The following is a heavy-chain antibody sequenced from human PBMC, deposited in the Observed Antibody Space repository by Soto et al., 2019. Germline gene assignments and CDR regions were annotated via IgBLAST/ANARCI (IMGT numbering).Heavy chain of an antibody. V-gene: IGHV4-30-2*01. CDR2: IYHSGST. CDR1: GGSISSGGYS. CDR3: ARGWGYDSSGLFDY. D-gene: IGHD3-22*01. Sequence: QLQLQESGSGLVKPSQTLSLTCAVSGGSISSGGYSWSWIRQPPGKGLEWIGYIYHSGSTYYNPSLRSRVTIAVDRSKNQFSLKLSSVTAADTAVYYCARGWGYDSSGLFDYWGQGTLVTVSS. J-gene: IGHJ4*02.